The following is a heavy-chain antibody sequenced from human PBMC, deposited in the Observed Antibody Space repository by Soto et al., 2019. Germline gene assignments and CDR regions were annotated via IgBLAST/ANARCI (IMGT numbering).Heavy chain of an antibody. V-gene: IGHV3-30*03. D-gene: IGHD6-6*01. CDR3: ARGTIVARQHLDY. CDR2: ISIRGGDE. CDR1: GFTFSSYA. J-gene: IGHJ4*02. Sequence: PGGSLRLSCAASGFTFSSYAMHWARQAPGKGLEWVTVISIRGGDEYYAESVRGRFTISRDDSKNTPYLQMDSLRFEDTAVYDCARGTIVARQHLDYWGQGTLVTVSS.